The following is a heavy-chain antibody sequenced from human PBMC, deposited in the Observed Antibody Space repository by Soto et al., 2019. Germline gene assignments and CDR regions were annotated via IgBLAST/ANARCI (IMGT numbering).Heavy chain of an antibody. V-gene: IGHV1-69*02. CDR3: ARGGSSGWLGDFDY. CDR1: GGTFSSYT. CDR2: IIPILGIA. D-gene: IGHD6-19*01. J-gene: IGHJ4*02. Sequence: QVQLVQSGAEVKKPGSSVKVSCKASGGTFSSYTISWVRQAPGQGLEWMGRIIPILGIANYAQKFQGRVTSTADKSTSTAYMELSSLRSEDTAVYYCARGGSSGWLGDFDYWGQGTLVTVSS.